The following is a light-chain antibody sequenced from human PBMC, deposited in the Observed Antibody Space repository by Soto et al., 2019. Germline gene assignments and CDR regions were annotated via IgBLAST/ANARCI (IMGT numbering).Light chain of an antibody. Sequence: QSVLTQPASVSGSPGQSITISCTGTSSDIGAYKYVSWYQQHPGTAPKLLIYAVSNRPSGVSDRFFGSKSGNTASLTISGLQTDDEADYYCSSYTSSSTLVFGGGTKLTVL. J-gene: IGLJ3*02. CDR2: AVS. CDR3: SSYTSSSTLV. V-gene: IGLV2-14*03. CDR1: SSDIGAYKY.